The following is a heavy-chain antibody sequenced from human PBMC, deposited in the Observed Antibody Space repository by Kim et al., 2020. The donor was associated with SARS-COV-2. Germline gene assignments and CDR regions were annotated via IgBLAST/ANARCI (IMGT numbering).Heavy chain of an antibody. CDR2: IYYSGST. J-gene: IGHJ5*02. CDR3: ARPRRYDFWSGYYTAETPNWFDP. V-gene: IGHV4-39*01. Sequence: SETLSLTCTVSGGSISSSSCYWGWIRQPPGKGLEWIGSIYYSGSTYYNPSLKSRVTISVDTSKNQFSLKLSSVTAADTAVYYCARPRRYDFWSGYYTAETPNWFDPWGQGTLVTVSS. D-gene: IGHD3-3*01. CDR1: GGSISSSSCY.